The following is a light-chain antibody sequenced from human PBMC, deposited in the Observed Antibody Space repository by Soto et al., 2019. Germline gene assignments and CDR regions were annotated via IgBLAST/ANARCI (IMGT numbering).Light chain of an antibody. CDR1: QSISSY. J-gene: IGKJ5*01. Sequence: DIQMTQSPSSLSASVGDRVTITCRASQSISSYLNWYHQKPGKAPKLLIYAASSLQSGVPSMFSGSGSGTDFTLTISSLQPEDFATYYCQQSYSTTITFGPGTRLEIK. CDR2: AAS. V-gene: IGKV1-39*01. CDR3: QQSYSTTIT.